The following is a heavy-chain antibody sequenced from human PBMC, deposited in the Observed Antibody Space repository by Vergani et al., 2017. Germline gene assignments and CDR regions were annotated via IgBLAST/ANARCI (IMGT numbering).Heavy chain of an antibody. CDR2: IYNSGRT. CDR3: ARGERIFDI. Sequence: QGQMPESGPGLVKPSQTLSLTCTFSGGSISSGIHYCGWIRQPAGKGLEWIGRIYNSGRTNYNPSLKSRVTISVDTSKNQFSLKLSSVTAADTAVYYCARGERIFDIWGRGTMVTVSS. D-gene: IGHD1-1*01. CDR1: GGSISSGIHY. V-gene: IGHV4-61*02. J-gene: IGHJ3*02.